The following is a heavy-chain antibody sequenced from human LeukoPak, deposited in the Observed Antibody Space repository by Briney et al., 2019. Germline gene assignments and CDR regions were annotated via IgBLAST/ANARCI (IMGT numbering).Heavy chain of an antibody. CDR3: ARDYGDCEGVASDARNFDY. V-gene: IGHV3-11*01. J-gene: IGHJ4*02. Sequence: PGGSLRLSCAASGFTLSDYYMSWLRQAPGQGLEGVSYISRSGSTIYYPDSVKGRFTISRDNAKNSLYLQMNSLRAEDTAVYYCARDYGDCEGVASDARNFDYWGQGTLVTVSS. D-gene: IGHD4-17*01. CDR2: ISRSGSTI. CDR1: GFTLSDYY.